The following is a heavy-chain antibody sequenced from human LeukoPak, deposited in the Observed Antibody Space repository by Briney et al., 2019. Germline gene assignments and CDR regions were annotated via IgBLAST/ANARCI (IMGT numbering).Heavy chain of an antibody. CDR2: ISSSSSYI. Sequence: GGSLTLSCAASGFTFSSYSMNWVRQAPGKGLEWVSSISSSSSYIYYADSVKGRFTISRDNAKNSLYLQMNSLRAEDTAVYYCAREYGTSEAFDIWGQGTMVTVSS. D-gene: IGHD1-1*01. V-gene: IGHV3-21*01. CDR3: AREYGTSEAFDI. CDR1: GFTFSSYS. J-gene: IGHJ3*02.